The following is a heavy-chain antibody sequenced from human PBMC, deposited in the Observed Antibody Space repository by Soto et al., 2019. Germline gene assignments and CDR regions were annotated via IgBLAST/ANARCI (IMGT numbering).Heavy chain of an antibody. J-gene: IGHJ6*02. Sequence: EVKVVESGGGLVQPGGSLRLSCAASGFTFTTYWMHWVRQAPGKGLVWVSRIKGDGSNLSYADSVKGRFTISRDNVENTVYLQMGSLRADDTAVYYCARGLKNYYGVDVWGQGTTVTVSS. CDR1: GFTFTTYW. CDR3: ARGLKNYYGVDV. V-gene: IGHV3-74*01. CDR2: IKGDGSNL.